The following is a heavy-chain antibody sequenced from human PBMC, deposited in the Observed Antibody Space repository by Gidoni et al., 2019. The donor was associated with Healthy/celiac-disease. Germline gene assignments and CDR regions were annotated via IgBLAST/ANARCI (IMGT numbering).Heavy chain of an antibody. V-gene: IGHV3-30*02. CDR2: IRYDGSNK. Sequence: QVQLVESGGGVVQPGGSLRLSCAASDFTFSSYGMHWVRQAPGKGLEWVAFIRYDGSNKYYADSVKGRFTISRDNSKNTLYLQMNSLRAEDTAVYYCASPEETGGESDYFDYWGQGTLVTVSS. CDR3: ASPEETGGESDYFDY. J-gene: IGHJ4*02. D-gene: IGHD2-21*01. CDR1: DFTFSSYG.